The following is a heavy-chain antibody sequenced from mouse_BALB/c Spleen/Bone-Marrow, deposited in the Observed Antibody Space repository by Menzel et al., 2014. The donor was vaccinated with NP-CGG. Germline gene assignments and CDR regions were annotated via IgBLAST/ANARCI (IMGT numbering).Heavy chain of an antibody. CDR1: GYTFTNYW. CDR2: IYPGGGYT. V-gene: IGHV1-63*02. D-gene: IGHD4-1*01. CDR3: ARRGTGVDY. Sequence: QVQLQQSGAELVRPGTSVKISCKASGYTFTNYWLGWVKQRPGHRLEWIGDIYPGGGYTNYNEKFKGKATLTADTSSSTAYIQLSSLTSEDSAVYFCARRGTGVDYWGQGTTLTVSS. J-gene: IGHJ2*01.